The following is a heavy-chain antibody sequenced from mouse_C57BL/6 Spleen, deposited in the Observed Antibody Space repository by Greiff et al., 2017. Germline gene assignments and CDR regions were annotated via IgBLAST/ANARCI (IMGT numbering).Heavy chain of an antibody. V-gene: IGHV1-54*01. Sequence: QVQLQQSGAELVRPGTSVKVSCKASGYAFTNYLIEWVKQRPGQGLEWIGVINPGSGGTNYNEKFKGKATLTADKSSSTAYMQLSSLTSEDSAVYFCARRDGYDGFDYWGQGTTLTVTS. CDR3: ARRDGYDGFDY. D-gene: IGHD2-2*01. J-gene: IGHJ2*01. CDR2: INPGSGGT. CDR1: GYAFTNYL.